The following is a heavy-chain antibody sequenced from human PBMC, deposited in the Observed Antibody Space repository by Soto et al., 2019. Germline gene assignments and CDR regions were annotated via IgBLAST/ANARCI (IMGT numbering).Heavy chain of an antibody. D-gene: IGHD3-22*01. V-gene: IGHV5-51*01. CDR3: ARKDKSGYFNWFDP. Sequence: PGESLKISCRTSGYKFTSSWIAWVRQKPGKGLEWMGIIFPSDSDTRYSPSFQGQVTISADRSTSTVFLQWASLKASDTAVYFCARKDKSGYFNWFDPWRKGTRVTVSS. CDR1: GYKFTSSW. CDR2: IFPSDSDT. J-gene: IGHJ5*02.